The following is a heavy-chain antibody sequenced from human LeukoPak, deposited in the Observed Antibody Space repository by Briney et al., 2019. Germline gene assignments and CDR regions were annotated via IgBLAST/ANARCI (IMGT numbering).Heavy chain of an antibody. J-gene: IGHJ5*02. CDR2: INPNSGGT. CDR1: GYTFTGYY. Sequence: GASVKVSCKASGYTFTGYYMHWVRQAPGQGLEWTGWINPNSGGTNYAQKFQGRVTMTRDTSISTAYMELSRLRSDDTAVYYCARDRYCSSTSCYENWFDPWGQGTLVTVSS. D-gene: IGHD2-2*01. CDR3: ARDRYCSSTSCYENWFDP. V-gene: IGHV1-2*02.